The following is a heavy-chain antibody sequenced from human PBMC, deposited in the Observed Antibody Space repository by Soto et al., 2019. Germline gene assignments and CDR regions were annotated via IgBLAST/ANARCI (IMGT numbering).Heavy chain of an antibody. CDR3: ARDPDDYGDSHYYYGMDV. V-gene: IGHV1-69*01. CDR2: IIPIFGTA. J-gene: IGHJ6*02. Sequence: QVQLVQSGAEVKKPGSSVKVSCKASGGTFSSYAISWVRQAPGQGLEWMGGIIPIFGTANYAQKFQGRVTITADESTSTAYMELSSLRSEDTAVYYWARDPDDYGDSHYYYGMDVWGQGTTVTVSS. CDR1: GGTFSSYA. D-gene: IGHD4-17*01.